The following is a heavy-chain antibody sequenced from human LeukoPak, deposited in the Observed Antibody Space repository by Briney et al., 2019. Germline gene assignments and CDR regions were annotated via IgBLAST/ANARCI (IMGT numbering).Heavy chain of an antibody. J-gene: IGHJ6*02. V-gene: IGHV3-21*01. D-gene: IGHD5-18*01. CDR1: GFTFSSYS. Sequence: PGGSLRFSCAASGFTFSSYSMTWVRQAPGKGLEWVSSISSSSSYIYYADSVKGRFTISRDNAKNSLYLQMNSLRAEDTAVYYCASLHVDTDGMDVWGQGTTVTVSS. CDR2: ISSSSSYI. CDR3: ASLHVDTDGMDV.